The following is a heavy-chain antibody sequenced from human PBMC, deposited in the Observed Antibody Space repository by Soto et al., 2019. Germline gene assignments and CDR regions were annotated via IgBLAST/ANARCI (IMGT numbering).Heavy chain of an antibody. Sequence: QVQLVESGGGVVQPGRSLRLSCAASGFTFSSYGMHWVRQAPGKGLEWVAVIWYDGSNKYYADSVKGRFTISRDNSKNTLYLQMNSLRAEDTAVYYCARGPDYGDYDYWGQGTLVTVSS. D-gene: IGHD4-17*01. J-gene: IGHJ4*02. CDR1: GFTFSSYG. CDR3: ARGPDYGDYDY. V-gene: IGHV3-33*01. CDR2: IWYDGSNK.